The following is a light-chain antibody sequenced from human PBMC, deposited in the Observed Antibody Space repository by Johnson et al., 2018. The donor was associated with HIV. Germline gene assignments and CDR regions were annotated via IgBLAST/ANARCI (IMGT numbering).Light chain of an antibody. V-gene: IGLV1-51*02. CDR3: GTWDSSLSVLYV. Sequence: QSVLTQPPSVSAAPGQKVTISCSGSSSNIGNNYVSWYQQLPGTAPKLLIYENNKLPSGIPDRFSGSKSGTSATLGITGLQTGDEADYYCGTWDSSLSVLYVFGTGTKVTCL. CDR1: SSNIGNNY. CDR2: ENN. J-gene: IGLJ1*01.